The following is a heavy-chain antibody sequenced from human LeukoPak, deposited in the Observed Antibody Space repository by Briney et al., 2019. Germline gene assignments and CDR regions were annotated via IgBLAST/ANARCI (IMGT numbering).Heavy chain of an antibody. CDR2: ISSSGSTI. CDR1: GFTFSDYY. V-gene: IGHV3-11*04. D-gene: IGHD4-23*01. J-gene: IGHJ5*02. CDR3: ARDSKRYGGNSYWFDP. Sequence: GGSLRLSCAASGFTFSDYYMSWIRQAPGKGLEWVSYISSSGSTIYYADSVKGRFTISRDNAKNSLYLQMNSLRAEDTAVYYCARDSKRYGGNSYWFDPWGQGTLVTVSS.